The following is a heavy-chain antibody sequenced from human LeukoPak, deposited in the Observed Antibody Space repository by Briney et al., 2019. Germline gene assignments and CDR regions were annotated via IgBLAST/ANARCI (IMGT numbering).Heavy chain of an antibody. CDR2: IYSGGST. CDR1: GFTVSFNY. V-gene: IGHV3-53*01. J-gene: IGHJ6*02. Sequence: PGGSLRLSCAASGFTVSFNYMSWVRQAPGKGLEWISVIYSGGSTYYADSVKGRFTISRDDSKNTLYLQMNSLRAEDTAVYYCATWPSVRPYYYGMDVWGQGTTVTVSS. CDR3: ATWPSVRPYYYGMDV. D-gene: IGHD3-16*01.